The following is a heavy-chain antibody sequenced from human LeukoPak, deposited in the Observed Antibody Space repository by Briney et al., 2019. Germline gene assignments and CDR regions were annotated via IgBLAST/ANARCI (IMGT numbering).Heavy chain of an antibody. J-gene: IGHJ3*02. CDR1: GFTLSSYA. Sequence: GRSLRLSCAASGFTLSSYAMHWVRQAPGKGLEWVAVISYDGSNKYYADSVKGRFTISRDNSKNTLYLQMNSLRAEDTALYYCAILVGILNGGSYAFDIWGQGTMVTVSS. D-gene: IGHD3-9*01. CDR2: ISYDGSNK. CDR3: AILVGILNGGSYAFDI. V-gene: IGHV3-30-3*01.